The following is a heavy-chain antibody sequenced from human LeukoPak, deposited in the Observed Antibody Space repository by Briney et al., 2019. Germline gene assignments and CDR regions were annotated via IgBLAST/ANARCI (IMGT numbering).Heavy chain of an antibody. Sequence: GGSLRLSCAASGFTFSSYWMGWVRQAPGKGLEWVANIKQDGSEKYYVDSVKGRFTISRDNAKNSLYLQMNSLRAEDTAVYYCASLLDGITGTTYIGVDIWGQGTMVTVSS. CDR2: IKQDGSEK. CDR1: GFTFSSYW. J-gene: IGHJ3*02. D-gene: IGHD1-20*01. V-gene: IGHV3-7*01. CDR3: ASLLDGITGTTYIGVDI.